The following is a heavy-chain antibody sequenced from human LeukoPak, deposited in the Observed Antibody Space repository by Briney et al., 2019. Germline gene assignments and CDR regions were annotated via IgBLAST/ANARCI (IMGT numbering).Heavy chain of an antibody. J-gene: IGHJ4*02. Sequence: ASVKVSCKASGYTFTPYFIHWVRQAPGQGLEWMGIINPTGGSATYAQKFQGRFTVTRDMSMSTVYMELSSLTSEDTAVYYCPRDRVIVGGTATYNFDHWGQGTLVTVSS. CDR1: GYTFTPYF. V-gene: IGHV1-46*01. D-gene: IGHD1-14*01. CDR2: INPTGGSA. CDR3: PRDRVIVGGTATYNFDH.